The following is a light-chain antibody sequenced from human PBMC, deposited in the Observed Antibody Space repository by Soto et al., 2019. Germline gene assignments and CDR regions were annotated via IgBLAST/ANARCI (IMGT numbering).Light chain of an antibody. J-gene: IGLJ1*01. CDR1: FNDVGGYNY. Sequence: QSALTQPPSASGSPGQSVTISCTGTFNDVGGYNYVSWYQQHPGKAPQVIIYEVYKRPSGVSERFSGSKSGFTASLTISGLQAEDESHYYCSSFTSVSTYVFGTGTKLTVL. CDR3: SSFTSVSTYV. V-gene: IGLV2-14*01. CDR2: EVY.